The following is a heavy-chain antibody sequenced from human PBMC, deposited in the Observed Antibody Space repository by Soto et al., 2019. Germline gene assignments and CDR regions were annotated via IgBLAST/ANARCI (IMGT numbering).Heavy chain of an antibody. J-gene: IGHJ6*02. D-gene: IGHD2-15*01. CDR2: INTNSGGT. Sequence: ASVKVSCKASGYTFTGYYMLWVRQAPGQGLEWMGWINTNSGGTNYAQKVQGWVTMPRATSISTAYMELSRLRSDDTAVDYCARDNSCSGGSCYQGPLHRPDSYGMDVWG. V-gene: IGHV1-2*04. CDR3: ARDNSCSGGSCYQGPLHRPDSYGMDV. CDR1: GYTFTGYY.